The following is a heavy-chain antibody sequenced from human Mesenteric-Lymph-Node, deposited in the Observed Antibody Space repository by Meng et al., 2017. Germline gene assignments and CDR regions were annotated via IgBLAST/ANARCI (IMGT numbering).Heavy chain of an antibody. CDR3: ARQSSGRFRRLDY. CDR1: GGSISSYY. Sequence: SETLSLTCTVSGGSISSYYWSWIRQPPGKGLEWIGYIYYSGSTNYNPSLKSRVTISVDTSKNQFSLKLSSVTAADTAVYYCARQSSGRFRRLDYWGQGTLVTVSS. CDR2: IYYSGST. V-gene: IGHV4-59*01. D-gene: IGHD6-19*01. J-gene: IGHJ4*02.